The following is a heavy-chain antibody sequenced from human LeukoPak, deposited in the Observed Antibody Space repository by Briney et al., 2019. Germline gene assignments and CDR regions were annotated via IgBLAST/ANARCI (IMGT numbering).Heavy chain of an antibody. V-gene: IGHV3-30-3*01. D-gene: IGHD2-21*01. CDR3: ARGKQHMDFLYFFRLDV. CDR1: GFTSSSHA. J-gene: IGHJ6*02. CDR2: ISDDGINI. Sequence: GGALRLSCAASGFTSSSHAFHWVRQAPGKGLEWGARISDDGINIYYADPVKGRFTISRDNSKNTLYLQMNSLRGEDTAIYNSARGKQHMDFLYFFRLDVRGRGNTVSASS.